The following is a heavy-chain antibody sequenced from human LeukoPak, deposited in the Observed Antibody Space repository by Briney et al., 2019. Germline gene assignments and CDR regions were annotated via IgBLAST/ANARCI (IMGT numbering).Heavy chain of an antibody. CDR1: GGSFSGYY. CDR2: INHSGRT. V-gene: IGHV4-34*01. Sequence: SETLSLTCAVYGGSFSGYYWSWIRQPPGKGLEWIGEINHSGRTNYNPSLKSRVTISVDTSKNHSSLKLSSVTAADTAVYYCARGGLQHYYGSGSHDYWGQGTLVTVSS. CDR3: ARGGLQHYYGSGSHDY. D-gene: IGHD3-10*01. J-gene: IGHJ4*02.